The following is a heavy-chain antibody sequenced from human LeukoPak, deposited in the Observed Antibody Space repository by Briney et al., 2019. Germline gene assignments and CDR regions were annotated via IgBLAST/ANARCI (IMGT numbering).Heavy chain of an antibody. CDR2: ISSSGSTI. CDR1: GFTFSDYY. D-gene: IGHD2-15*01. V-gene: IGHV3-11*01. J-gene: IGHJ4*02. CDR3: ARETRSRYCSGGSCYPIDY. Sequence: GGSLRLSCAASGFTFSDYYMSWIRQAPGKGLEWVAYISSSGSTIYYADSVKGRFTISRDNAKNSLYLQMNSLRAEDTAVYYCARETRSRYCSGGSCYPIDYWGQGTLVTVSS.